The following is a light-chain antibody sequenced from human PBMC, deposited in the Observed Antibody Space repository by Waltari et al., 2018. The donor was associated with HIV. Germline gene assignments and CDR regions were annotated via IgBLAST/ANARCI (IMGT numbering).Light chain of an antibody. CDR1: TINYNS. V-gene: IGLV2-14*03. Sequence: QSALTQPASVSGSPGQSVTISYTGPTINYNSVSWYQQHPAKAPELIIFEGTYRPSGVSKRFAGSKSVNTASLTISGLQGEDEAHYYCSSYTASGSVIFGGGTNLTVL. CDR2: EGT. CDR3: SSYTASGSVI. J-gene: IGLJ2*01.